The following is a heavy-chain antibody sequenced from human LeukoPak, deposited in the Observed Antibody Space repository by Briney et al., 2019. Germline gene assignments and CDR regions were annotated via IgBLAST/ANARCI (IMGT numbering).Heavy chain of an antibody. CDR1: GFTFRSYA. CDR2: ISGSGGST. Sequence: PGGSLRLSCAASGFTFRSYAMSWVRQAPGKGLDWVSAISGSGGSTYYADSVKGRFTISRDNSKNTLYLQMNSLRAEDTAVYYCAKEPTVSIEHRFDYWGQGTLVTVSS. V-gene: IGHV3-23*01. J-gene: IGHJ4*02. D-gene: IGHD4-11*01. CDR3: AKEPTVSIEHRFDY.